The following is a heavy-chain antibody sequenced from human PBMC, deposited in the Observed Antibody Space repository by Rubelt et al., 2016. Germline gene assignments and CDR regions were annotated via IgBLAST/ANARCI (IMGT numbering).Heavy chain of an antibody. CDR3: ATRSLWFGEIDRYFDY. D-gene: IGHD3-10*01. J-gene: IGHJ4*02. Sequence: QVQLVQSGAEVKKPGASVKVSCKASGYTFTSYYMHWVRQAPGKGLAWMGGFDPEDGETIYAQKFQGRVTMTEDTSTDTAYMELSSLRSEDTAVYYCATRSLWFGEIDRYFDYWGQGTLVTVSS. CDR2: FDPEDGET. CDR1: GYTFTSYY. V-gene: IGHV1-24*01.